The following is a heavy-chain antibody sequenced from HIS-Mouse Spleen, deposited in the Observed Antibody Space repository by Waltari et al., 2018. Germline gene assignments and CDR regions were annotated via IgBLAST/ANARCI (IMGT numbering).Heavy chain of an antibody. CDR2: ISYDGSNK. CDR1: GFTFSSYA. J-gene: IGHJ4*02. D-gene: IGHD6-19*01. CDR3: ASDHSGWYFDY. Sequence: QVQLVESGGGVVQPGRSLRLSCAAPGFTFSSYAMHWFRQAPGKGLEWVAVISYDGSNKYYADSVKGRFTISRDNSKNTLYLQMNSLRAEDTAVYYCASDHSGWYFDYWGQGTLVTVSS. V-gene: IGHV3-30-3*01.